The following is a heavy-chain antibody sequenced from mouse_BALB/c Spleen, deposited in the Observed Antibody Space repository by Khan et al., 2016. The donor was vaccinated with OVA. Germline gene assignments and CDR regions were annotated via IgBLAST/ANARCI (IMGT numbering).Heavy chain of an antibody. V-gene: IGHV1S136*01. CDR1: GYTFTSYV. D-gene: IGHD2-2*01. CDR3: TRGGYASFAY. J-gene: IGHJ3*01. Sequence: VQLQQSGPELVKPGASVKMSCKASGYTFTSYVMYWVSQKPGQGLEWIGYINPYNDDTKYNEKFKGKVTLTSDKSSSTAYMDLSSLTSEDSAVYYCTRGGYASFAYWGQGTLVTVSA. CDR2: INPYNDDT.